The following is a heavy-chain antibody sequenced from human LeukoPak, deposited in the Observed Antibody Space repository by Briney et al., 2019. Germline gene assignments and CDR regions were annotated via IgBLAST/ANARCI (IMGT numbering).Heavy chain of an antibody. CDR2: INPNSGVT. CDR3: ARDASNWSAFDS. J-gene: IGHJ5*01. V-gene: IGHV1-2*06. CDR1: GYTFSGYS. Sequence: ASVKVSCKASGYTFSGYSMHWVRQAPGQGLEWMGRINPNSGVTYYAQKFQGRVTMTSDTSITTAYMALSSLTSDDTATYYCARDASNWSAFDSWGQGTLVIVSS. D-gene: IGHD1-20*01.